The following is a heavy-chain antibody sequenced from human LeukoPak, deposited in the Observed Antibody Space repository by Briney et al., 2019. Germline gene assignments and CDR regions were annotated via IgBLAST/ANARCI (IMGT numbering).Heavy chain of an antibody. CDR3: ARDSALYCTNGVCYNDY. CDR1: GYTFTGYY. V-gene: IGHV1-2*02. D-gene: IGHD2-8*01. J-gene: IGHJ4*02. CDR2: INPNSGGT. Sequence: ASVKVSCKASGYTFTGYYMHWVRQAPGQGLEWMGWINPNSGGTNYAQKLQGRVTMTTDTSTSTAYMELRSLRSDDTAVYYCARDSALYCTNGVCYNDYWGQGTLVTVSS.